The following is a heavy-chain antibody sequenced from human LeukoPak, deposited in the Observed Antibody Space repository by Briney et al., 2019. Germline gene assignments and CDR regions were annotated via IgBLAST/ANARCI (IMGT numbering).Heavy chain of an antibody. CDR2: IYPGDSDT. V-gene: IGHV5-51*01. CDR3: ARQTIAVAGTDGY. D-gene: IGHD6-19*01. Sequence: GESLKISCKGSGYSFSSNWIGWVRQMPGKGLEWMGIIYPGDSDTRYSPSFQGQVTISADKSISTVYLQWSSLKASDTAMYYCARQTIAVAGTDGYWGQGTLVTVSS. CDR1: GYSFSSNW. J-gene: IGHJ4*02.